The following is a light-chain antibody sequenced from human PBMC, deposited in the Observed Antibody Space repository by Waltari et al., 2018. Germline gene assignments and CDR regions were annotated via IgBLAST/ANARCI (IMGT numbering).Light chain of an antibody. CDR1: GSNFGAGYA. CDR2: GVN. CDR3: QSYDTSLSVV. Sequence: QSVLTQPPSVSGAPGQRVTLSCTGGGSNFGAGYAVHWYRQLPGKAPELLIYGVNNRPSGVPDRFFGSLSGTSASLAITGLQAEDEADYYCQSYDTSLSVVFGGGTKLTV. J-gene: IGLJ2*01. V-gene: IGLV1-40*01.